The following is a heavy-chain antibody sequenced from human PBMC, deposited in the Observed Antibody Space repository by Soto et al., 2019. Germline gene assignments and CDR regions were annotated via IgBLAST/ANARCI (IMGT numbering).Heavy chain of an antibody. J-gene: IGHJ6*02. D-gene: IGHD2-2*01. CDR2: IIPIFGTA. CDR3: ARDEALVVPAATPYYYYYGMDV. CDR1: GGTFSSYA. Sequence: QVQLVQSGAEVKKPGSSVKVSCKASGGTFSSYAISWVRQAPGQGLEWMGGIIPIFGTANYAQKFQGRVTITADESTSTAYMELSSLRSEDTAVYYCARDEALVVPAATPYYYYYGMDVWGQGTTVTVSS. V-gene: IGHV1-69*01.